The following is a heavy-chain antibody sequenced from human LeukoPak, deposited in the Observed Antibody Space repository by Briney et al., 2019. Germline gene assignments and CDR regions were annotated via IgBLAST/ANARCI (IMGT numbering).Heavy chain of an antibody. V-gene: IGHV3-30-3*01. J-gene: IGHJ4*02. CDR2: ISYDGSNK. CDR3: ARGGYGDYEDYFDY. CDR1: GFTFSSYA. Sequence: GGSLRLSCAASGFTFSSYAMHWVRQAPGKGLEWVAVISYDGSNKYYADSVKGRFTISRDNAKNTLYLQMNSLRAEDTAVYYCARGGYGDYEDYFDYWGQGTLVTVSS. D-gene: IGHD4-17*01.